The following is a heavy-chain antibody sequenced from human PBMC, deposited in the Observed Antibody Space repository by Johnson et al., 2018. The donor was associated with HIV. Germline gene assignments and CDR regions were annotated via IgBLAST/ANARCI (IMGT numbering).Heavy chain of an antibody. J-gene: IGHJ3*02. CDR3: ARKENWPSPGAFDI. D-gene: IGHD1-1*01. CDR1: GFTFSSYT. V-gene: IGHV3-30-3*01. CDR2: ISYDGSNK. Sequence: QVQLVESGGGVVQPGRSLRLSCVVSGFTFSSYTMHWVRQAPGKGLEWVAVISYDGSNKYYADSVKGRFTISRDNSKNTLHLQKNSLRPEDTAVYYCARKENWPSPGAFDIWGQGTMVTVSS.